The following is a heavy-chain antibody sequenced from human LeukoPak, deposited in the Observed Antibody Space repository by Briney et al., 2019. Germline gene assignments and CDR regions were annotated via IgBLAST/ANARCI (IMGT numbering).Heavy chain of an antibody. D-gene: IGHD3-16*01. V-gene: IGHV4-31*11. CDR2: IYYSGST. CDR1: GGSFSGYY. Sequence: SETLSLTCAVYGGSFSGYYWSWIRQHPGKGLEWIGYIYYSGSTYYNPSLKSRVTISVDTSKNQFSLKLSSVTAADTAVYYCARLITFHQILDYWGQGTLVTVSS. J-gene: IGHJ4*02. CDR3: ARLITFHQILDY.